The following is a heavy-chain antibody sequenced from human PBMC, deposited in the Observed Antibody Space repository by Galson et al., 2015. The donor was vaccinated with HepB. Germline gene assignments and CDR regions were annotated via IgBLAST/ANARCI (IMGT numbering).Heavy chain of an antibody. CDR1: GYSFTSYW. CDR2: IDPSDSYT. D-gene: IGHD3-10*01. CDR3: ARRHLPHGSGSYSYYYYGMDV. V-gene: IGHV5-10-1*01. Sequence: QSGAEVKKPGESLRISCKGSGYSFTSYWISWVRQMPGKGLEWMGRIDPSDSYTNYSPSFQGHVTISADKSISTAYLQWSSLEASDTAMYYCARRHLPHGSGSYSYYYYGMDVWGQGTTVTVSS. J-gene: IGHJ6*02.